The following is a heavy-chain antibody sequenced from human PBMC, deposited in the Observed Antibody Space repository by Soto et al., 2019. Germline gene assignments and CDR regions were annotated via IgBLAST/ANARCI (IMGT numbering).Heavy chain of an antibody. V-gene: IGHV3-30*18. D-gene: IGHD6-19*01. CDR2: ISYDGSNK. Sequence: GGSLRLSCAASGFTFSSYGMHWVRQAPGKGLEWVAVISYDGSNKYYADSVKGQFTISRDNSKNTLYLQMNSLRAEDTAVYYCAKDQRPYSSGWYRCGYWGQGTLVTVSS. CDR3: AKDQRPYSSGWYRCGY. J-gene: IGHJ4*02. CDR1: GFTFSSYG.